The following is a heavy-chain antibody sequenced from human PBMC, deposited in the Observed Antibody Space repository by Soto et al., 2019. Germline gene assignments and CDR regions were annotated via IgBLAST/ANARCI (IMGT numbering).Heavy chain of an antibody. CDR3: VRSEATALDY. V-gene: IGHV4-59*12. Sequence: SETLSLTCTVSGGSISSYYWSWIRQPPGKGLEWIGYIYYSGSTNCNPSLRSRVTISVDRSQNLFSLKLASVTAADTAVYYCVRSEATALDYWGQGTLVTVSS. CDR1: GGSISSYY. CDR2: IYYSGST. J-gene: IGHJ4*02.